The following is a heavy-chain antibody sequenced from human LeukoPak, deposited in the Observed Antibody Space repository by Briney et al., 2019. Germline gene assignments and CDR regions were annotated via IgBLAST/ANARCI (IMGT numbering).Heavy chain of an antibody. CDR3: ARFSSSWYDGQHNDY. V-gene: IGHV3-23*01. CDR2: ISGSGGST. J-gene: IGHJ4*02. CDR1: GFTFSSYA. Sequence: GGSLRLSCAASGFTFSSYAMSWVRQAPGKGLEWLSAISGSGGSTYYADSVKGRFTISRDNSKNTLYLQMNSLRAEDTAVYYCARFSSSWYDGQHNDYWGQGTLVTVSS. D-gene: IGHD6-13*01.